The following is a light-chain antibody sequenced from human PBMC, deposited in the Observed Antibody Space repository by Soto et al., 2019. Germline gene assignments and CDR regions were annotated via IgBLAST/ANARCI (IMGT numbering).Light chain of an antibody. CDR2: NVY. Sequence: LTQPASVSGSPGQSITISCTGTSSDVGAYNFVSWHQQHPGKAPKLMIYNVYDRPSGISYRFSGSKSGNTASLTISGLQGEDEADYYCSAYTSTSTHVFGTGTKVTVL. CDR3: SAYTSTSTHV. V-gene: IGLV2-14*03. CDR1: SSDVGAYNF. J-gene: IGLJ1*01.